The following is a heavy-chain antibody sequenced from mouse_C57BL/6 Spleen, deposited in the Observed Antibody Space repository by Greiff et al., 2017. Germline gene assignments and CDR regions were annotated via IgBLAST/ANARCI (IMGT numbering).Heavy chain of an antibody. D-gene: IGHD1-1*01. Sequence: VQLQQPGTELVKPGASVKLSCTASGYTFTSYWMHWVQQRPGQGLEWIGNINPSNGGTNYNEKFKSKATLTVDKSSSTAYMQLSSLTSEDSAVYYCARDYYGSFYAMDYWGQGTSVTVSS. CDR3: ARDYYGSFYAMDY. V-gene: IGHV1-53*01. J-gene: IGHJ4*01. CDR1: GYTFTSYW. CDR2: INPSNGGT.